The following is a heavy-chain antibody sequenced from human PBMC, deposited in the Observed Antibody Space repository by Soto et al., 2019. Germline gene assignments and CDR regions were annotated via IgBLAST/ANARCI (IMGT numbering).Heavy chain of an antibody. CDR3: VRDSSGSSLDP. D-gene: IGHD3-22*01. CDR2: INRDGSST. V-gene: IGHV3-74*03. Sequence: EVQLVESGGGLVQPGGSLRLSCAASGFTFGNYWMHWVRQAPGKGLVWVSRINRDGSSTTYADSAKGRFTISRDNAMNTLYLQMNSLRAEDTAVYYCVRDSSGSSLDPWGQGTLVTVSS. J-gene: IGHJ5*02. CDR1: GFTFGNYW.